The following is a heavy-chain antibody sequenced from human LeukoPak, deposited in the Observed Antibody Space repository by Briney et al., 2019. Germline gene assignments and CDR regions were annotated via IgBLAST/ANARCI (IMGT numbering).Heavy chain of an antibody. D-gene: IGHD1-14*01. CDR2: IYYSGST. CDR1: GGSISSYY. CDR3: ARQLPGDWFDP. Sequence: PSETLSLTCTVSGGSISSYYWSWIRQPPGKGLEWIGYIYYSGSTNYNPSLKSRVTISVDTSKNQFSLKLSSVTAADTAVYYCARQLPGDWFDPWGQGTLVTVSS. J-gene: IGHJ5*02. V-gene: IGHV4-59*08.